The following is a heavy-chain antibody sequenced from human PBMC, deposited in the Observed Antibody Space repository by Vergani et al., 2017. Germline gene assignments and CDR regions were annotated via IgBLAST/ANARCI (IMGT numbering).Heavy chain of an antibody. J-gene: IGHJ4*01. Sequence: EVQLVESGGGLVKPGGSLRLSCAASGFTFSSYSMNWVRQAPGKGLEWVSSISSSSSYIYYADSVKGRFTISRDNAKNTLYLQMNSLRAEDTAVYYCTTGFPGSSWSTYWGQGTLVTVSS. CDR2: ISSSSSYI. CDR1: GFTFSSYS. V-gene: IGHV3-21*01. D-gene: IGHD6-13*01. CDR3: TTGFPGSSWSTY.